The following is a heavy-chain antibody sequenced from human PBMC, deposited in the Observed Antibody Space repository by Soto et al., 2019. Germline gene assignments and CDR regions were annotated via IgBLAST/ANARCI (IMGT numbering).Heavy chain of an antibody. Sequence: LRLSCGASEFTSSSCAMGWVRQAPGKGLEWVSDIIDSGGSTYYADYVKGRFTISRDNSKSTLYLQMNSLRAEDTALYYCAKGRSYYYYYGVDVWGQGTTVTVSS. CDR2: IIDSGGST. CDR1: EFTSSSCA. J-gene: IGHJ6*02. CDR3: AKGRSYYYYYGVDV. V-gene: IGHV3-23*01.